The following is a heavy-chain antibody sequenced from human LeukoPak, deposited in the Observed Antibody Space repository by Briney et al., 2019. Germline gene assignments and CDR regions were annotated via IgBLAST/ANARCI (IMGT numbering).Heavy chain of an antibody. CDR1: GYNLSSYS. J-gene: IGHJ5*02. Sequence: ASVKVSCKASGYNLSSYSISWVRQAPGQGLEWMGRISADIGHTNYAQKHQGRVTMATDTSTSTAYMELRSLRSDDTAVYFCAKIVGATIGWFDPWGRGALVTVSS. V-gene: IGHV1-18*01. D-gene: IGHD1-26*01. CDR3: AKIVGATIGWFDP. CDR2: ISADIGHT.